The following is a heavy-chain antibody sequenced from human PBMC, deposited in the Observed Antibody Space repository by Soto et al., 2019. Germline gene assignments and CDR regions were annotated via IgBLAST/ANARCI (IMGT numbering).Heavy chain of an antibody. D-gene: IGHD3-3*01. CDR2: INAGNGNT. V-gene: IGHV1-3*01. CDR3: ARPLENYDFWSGYYTPPYYYYGMDV. Sequence: VASVKVSCKASGYTFTSYAIHWVRQAPGQRLEWMGWINAGNGNTKYSQKFQGRVTITRDTSASTAYMELSSLRSEDTAVYYCARPLENYDFWSGYYTPPYYYYGMDVWGQGTTVTVSS. CDR1: GYTFTSYA. J-gene: IGHJ6*02.